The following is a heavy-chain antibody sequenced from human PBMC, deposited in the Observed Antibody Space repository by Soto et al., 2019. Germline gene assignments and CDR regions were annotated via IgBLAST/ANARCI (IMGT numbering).Heavy chain of an antibody. J-gene: IGHJ6*02. CDR1: GYTFTSYY. CDR2: INPSGGST. Sequence: ASVKVSCKASGYTFTSYYMHWVRQAPGQGLEWMGIINPSGGSTSYAQKFQGRVTMTRDTSTSTVYMELSSLRSEDTAVYYCARYCGGDCFSDYYYYGMDVWGQGTTVTVS. V-gene: IGHV1-46*01. CDR3: ARYCGGDCFSDYYYYGMDV. D-gene: IGHD2-21*02.